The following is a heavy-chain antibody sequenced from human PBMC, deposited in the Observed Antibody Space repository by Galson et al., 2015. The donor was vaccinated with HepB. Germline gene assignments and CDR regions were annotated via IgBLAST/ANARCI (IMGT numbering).Heavy chain of an antibody. Sequence: SLRLSCAVSLSTFSDTWMTWVRQAPGKGLEWVANIRQDGSEKYYVDSVKGRFTISRDNAKNSLYLQMNSLRAEDTAVYYCARDEPSGSYRFDSWGQGALVTVSS. CDR2: IRQDGSEK. D-gene: IGHD1-26*01. CDR3: ARDEPSGSYRFDS. CDR1: LSTFSDTW. V-gene: IGHV3-7*01. J-gene: IGHJ4*02.